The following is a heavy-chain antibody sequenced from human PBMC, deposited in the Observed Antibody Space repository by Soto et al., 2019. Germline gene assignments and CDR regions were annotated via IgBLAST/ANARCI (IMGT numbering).Heavy chain of an antibody. CDR1: GGKISSYG. Sequence: PGVPLRVSWTAAGGKISSYGGNWISKNPEKGLEWVSYISSSSSTIYYADSVKGRFTISRDNAKNSLYLQMNSLRDEDTAVYYCASSESYYYYGMDVWGQGTTVTVSS. J-gene: IGHJ6*02. CDR3: ASSESYYYYGMDV. V-gene: IGHV3-48*02. CDR2: ISSSSSTI.